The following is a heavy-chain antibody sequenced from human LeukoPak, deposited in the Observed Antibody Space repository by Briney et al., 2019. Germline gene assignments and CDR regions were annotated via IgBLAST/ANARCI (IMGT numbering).Heavy chain of an antibody. J-gene: IGHJ4*02. CDR3: AREPEVYYFDY. CDR2: ISDSGDNT. Sequence: QTGGSLRLSCVASGFTFSSYAMSWVRQAPGKGLEWVSTISDSGDNTYYADSVKGRFTISRDNAKNSLYLQMNSLRAEDTAVYYCAREPEVYYFDYWGQGTLVTVSS. D-gene: IGHD1-14*01. V-gene: IGHV3-23*01. CDR1: GFTFSSYA.